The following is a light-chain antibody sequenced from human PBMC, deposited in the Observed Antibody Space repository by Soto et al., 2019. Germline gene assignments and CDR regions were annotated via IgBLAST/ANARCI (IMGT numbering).Light chain of an antibody. V-gene: IGLV2-14*03. CDR3: SSYTSSRTYV. CDR1: SSDVGGYNY. CDR2: DVS. Sequence: QSVLTQPASVSGAPGQSIAISCTGTSSDVGGYNYVSWYQHHPGKAPKLMVYDVSNRPSGVSNRFSGSKSGNTASLTISGLQAEDEADYYCSSYTSSRTYVFGTGTKGTV. J-gene: IGLJ1*01.